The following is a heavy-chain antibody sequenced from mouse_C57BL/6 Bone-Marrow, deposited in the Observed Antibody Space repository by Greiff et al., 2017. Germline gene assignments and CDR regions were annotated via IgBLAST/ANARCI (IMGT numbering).Heavy chain of an antibody. V-gene: IGHV1-72*01. J-gene: IGHJ3*01. CDR1: GYTFTSYW. CDR3: ARSYYGSSPWFAY. Sequence: VQLQQSGAELARPGASVKLSCKASGYTFTSYWMHWVKQRPGRGLEWIGRIDPNSGGTKYNEKFKSKATLTVDKPSSPAYMQLSSLTSEDSAVYYCARSYYGSSPWFAYWGQGTLVTVSA. CDR2: IDPNSGGT. D-gene: IGHD1-1*01.